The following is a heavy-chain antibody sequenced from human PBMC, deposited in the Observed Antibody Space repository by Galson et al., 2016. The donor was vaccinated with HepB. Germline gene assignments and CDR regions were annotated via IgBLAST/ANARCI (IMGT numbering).Heavy chain of an antibody. V-gene: IGHV4-31*03. D-gene: IGHD3-3*01. CDR3: ARDRDYYFWSGYYDDAFDI. CDR2: IYYSGST. CDR1: GGSINSGGYY. Sequence: TLSLTCTVSGGSINSGGYYWSWIRQHPGKGLEWIGHIYYSGSTYYNPSLKSRVTISVDTSQNQFSLKLSSVTAADTAVYYCARDRDYYFWSGYYDDAFDIWGQGTMVTVSS. J-gene: IGHJ3*02.